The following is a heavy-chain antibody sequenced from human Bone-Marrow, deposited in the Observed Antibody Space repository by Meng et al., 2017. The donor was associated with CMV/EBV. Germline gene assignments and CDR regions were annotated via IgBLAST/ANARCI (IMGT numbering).Heavy chain of an antibody. J-gene: IGHJ4*02. Sequence: SETLSLTCPVSDGSISSGDYYWSWIRQPPGKGLEWIGYIYYSGSTYYNPSLKSRVTITVDTSKNQFSLKLSSVTAADTAVYYCARRLGPYYFDYWGQGTLVTVSS. CDR3: ARRLGPYYFDY. CDR2: IYYSGST. D-gene: IGHD6-6*01. CDR1: DGSISSGDYY. V-gene: IGHV4-30-4*08.